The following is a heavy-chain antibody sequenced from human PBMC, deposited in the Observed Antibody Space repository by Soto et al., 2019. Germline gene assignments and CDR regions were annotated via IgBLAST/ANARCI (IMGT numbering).Heavy chain of an antibody. V-gene: IGHV3-30*03. CDR1: GFTFSSYG. J-gene: IGHJ4*02. CDR2: ISYDGNTQ. D-gene: IGHD2-15*01. Sequence: QVQLVESGGGVVQPGKSLKVSCVASGFTFSSYGMQWVRQAPDKGLEWLAVISYDGNTQFYADSVKGRLTISRDNSRNTRYLQMDSLRGEDTAVYYCARSVGGSSYFVPDFWGQGTLVTVSS. CDR3: ARSVGGSSYFVPDF.